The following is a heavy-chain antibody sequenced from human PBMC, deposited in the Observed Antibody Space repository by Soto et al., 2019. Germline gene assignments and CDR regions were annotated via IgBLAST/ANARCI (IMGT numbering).Heavy chain of an antibody. V-gene: IGHV4-59*01. Sequence: QVQLQESGPGLVKPSETLSLTCTVSGGSISSYYWSWIRQPPGKGLEWIGYIYYSGSTNYNPSLKSRLTISVDTSKNQFSLKLSSVTAADTAVYYCAREAEHSSGWYRIDWGQGTLVTVSS. CDR1: GGSISSYY. J-gene: IGHJ4*02. CDR2: IYYSGST. D-gene: IGHD6-19*01. CDR3: AREAEHSSGWYRID.